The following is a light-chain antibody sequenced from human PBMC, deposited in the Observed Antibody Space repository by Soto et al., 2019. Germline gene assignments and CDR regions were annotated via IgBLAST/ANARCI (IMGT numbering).Light chain of an antibody. CDR2: GVS. J-gene: IGLJ2*01. Sequence: QSALTQPASVSGSPGQSITISCTGTSSDVGGYNYVSWYQHHPGKAPEVMIYGVSNRPSGVSNRFSGSKSGNTASLTISGLQTEDEADYFCTSYTSSDTVIFGGGTTVTVL. CDR3: TSYTSSDTVI. V-gene: IGLV2-14*01. CDR1: SSDVGGYNY.